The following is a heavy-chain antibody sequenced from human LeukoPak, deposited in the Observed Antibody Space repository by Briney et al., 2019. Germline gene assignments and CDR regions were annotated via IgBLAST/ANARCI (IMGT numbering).Heavy chain of an antibody. CDR2: IIPIFGTA. CDR1: GGTFSSYA. V-gene: IGHV1-69*05. CDR3: ARVAVTVTTQRSYYYYMDV. Sequence: ASVKVSRKASGGTFSSYAISWVRQAPGQGLEWMGGIIPIFGTANYAQKFQGRVTITTDESTSTAYMELSSLRSEDTAVYYCARVAVTVTTQRSYYYYMDVWGKGTTVTVSS. D-gene: IGHD4-17*01. J-gene: IGHJ6*03.